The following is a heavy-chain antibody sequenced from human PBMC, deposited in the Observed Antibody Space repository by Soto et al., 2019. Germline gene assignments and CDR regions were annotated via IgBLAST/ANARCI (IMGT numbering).Heavy chain of an antibody. V-gene: IGHV3-74*01. J-gene: IGHJ6*04. CDR1: GFTLSGRS. D-gene: IGHD3-10*01. Sequence: EVQLVESGGGLVQPGGSLRLSCAASGFTLSGRSMHWVRQAPGKGLVWVSGIDNAGTDSTYADSVKGRFTSSRDNAKNMLYLQMNRLRVEDTAVYYCARGWFGPVVWGKGTTVTVSS. CDR3: ARGWFGPVV. CDR2: IDNAGTDS.